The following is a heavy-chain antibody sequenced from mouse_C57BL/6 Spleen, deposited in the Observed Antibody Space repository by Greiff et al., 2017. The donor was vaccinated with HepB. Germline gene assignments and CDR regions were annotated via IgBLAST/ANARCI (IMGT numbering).Heavy chain of an antibody. Sequence: EVQLQESGGGLVKPGGSLKLSCAASGFTFSSYAMSWVRQTPEKRLEWVATISDGGSYTYYPDNVKGRFTISRDNAKNNLYLQMSHLKSEDTAMYYRARDFDDYEGWFAYWGQGTLVTVSA. CDR2: ISDGGSYT. CDR3: ARDFDDYEGWFAY. V-gene: IGHV5-4*01. CDR1: GFTFSSYA. J-gene: IGHJ3*01. D-gene: IGHD2-4*01.